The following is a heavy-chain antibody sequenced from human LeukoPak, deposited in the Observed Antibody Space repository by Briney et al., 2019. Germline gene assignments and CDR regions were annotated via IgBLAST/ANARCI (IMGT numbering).Heavy chain of an antibody. CDR2: LYYSGRT. D-gene: IGHD3-22*01. CDR3: ARDKKDYYDSSGYYYFAFDI. Sequence: SEPLSLPCTVSGRSISSYYWSWLRPPPGKGLEWLGYLYYSGRTNYNPSLKSRVTISVDTSKNQFSLKLSSVTAADTAVYYCARDKKDYYDSSGYYYFAFDIWGQGTMVNVSS. J-gene: IGHJ3*02. CDR1: GRSISSYY. V-gene: IGHV4-59*01.